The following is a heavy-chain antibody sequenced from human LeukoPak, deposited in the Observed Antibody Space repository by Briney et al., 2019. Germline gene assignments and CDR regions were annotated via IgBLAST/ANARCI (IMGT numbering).Heavy chain of an antibody. D-gene: IGHD3-22*01. CDR2: IYHSGST. CDR1: GYSISSGYY. V-gene: IGHV4-38-2*02. J-gene: IGHJ4*02. Sequence: SETLSLTCTVSGYSISSGYYWGWIRQPPGKGLEWIGSIYHSGSTYYNPSLKSRVTISVDTSKNQFSLKLSSVTAADTAVYYCASGGGYYYDSSGYSDEGWGQGTLVTVSS. CDR3: ASGGGYYYDSSGYSDEG.